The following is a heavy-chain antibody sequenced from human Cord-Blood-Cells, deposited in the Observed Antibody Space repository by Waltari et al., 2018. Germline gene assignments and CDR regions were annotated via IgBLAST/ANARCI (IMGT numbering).Heavy chain of an antibody. CDR2: ISGDGGST. D-gene: IGHD6-19*01. CDR3: AKDGPNSSGWNGGDY. J-gene: IGHJ4*02. CDR1: GFTFDDYA. Sequence: QLVESGGGVVQPGGSLRLSCAASGFTFDDYAMHWVRQAPGKGLEWVSLISGDGGSTYYADSVKGRFTISRDNSKNSLYLQMNSLRTEDTALYYCAKDGPNSSGWNGGDYWGQGTLVTVSS. V-gene: IGHV3-43*02.